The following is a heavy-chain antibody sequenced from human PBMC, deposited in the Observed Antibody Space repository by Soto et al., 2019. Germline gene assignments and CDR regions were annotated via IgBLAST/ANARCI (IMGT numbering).Heavy chain of an antibody. V-gene: IGHV4-59*01. Sequence: SETLSLTCTVSGGSISSYYWSWIRQPPGKGLEWIGYIYYTGSTNYNPSFKSRVTISVDTSKNQFSLKLNSVTAADTAVYYCARDLWGYCGTDCYPLDVWGQGTTVTVSS. CDR3: ARDLWGYCGTDCYPLDV. D-gene: IGHD2-21*02. CDR1: GGSISSYY. CDR2: IYYTGST. J-gene: IGHJ6*02.